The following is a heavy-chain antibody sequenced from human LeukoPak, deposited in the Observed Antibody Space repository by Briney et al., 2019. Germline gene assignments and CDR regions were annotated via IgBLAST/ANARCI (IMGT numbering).Heavy chain of an antibody. V-gene: IGHV4-59*12. D-gene: IGHD6-13*01. CDR1: GGSIGSYY. Sequence: PSETLSLTCTVSGGSIGSYYWSWIRQPPGKGLEWIGYIYYTETTNCNPSLKSRVTISIDTSKNQFSLKLSSVTAADTAVYYCARVRYTNNWPNYFDYWGQGTLVTVSS. J-gene: IGHJ4*02. CDR3: ARVRYTNNWPNYFDY. CDR2: IYYTETT.